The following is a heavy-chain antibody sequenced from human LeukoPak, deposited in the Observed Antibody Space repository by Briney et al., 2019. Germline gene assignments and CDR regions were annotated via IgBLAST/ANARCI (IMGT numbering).Heavy chain of an antibody. CDR1: GGSISSNNYY. V-gene: IGHV4-39*01. CDR2: INYGGTT. CDR3: ARYVVSGAGKYYFDY. D-gene: IGHD3-10*01. J-gene: IGHJ4*02. Sequence: SETLSLTCTVSGGSISSNNYYWSWIRQPPGREMEWIASINYGGTTYYNPSLKSRVTISVDTSKNQFSLRLSSVTAADTALYLCARYVVSGAGKYYFDYWGQGTLVTVSS.